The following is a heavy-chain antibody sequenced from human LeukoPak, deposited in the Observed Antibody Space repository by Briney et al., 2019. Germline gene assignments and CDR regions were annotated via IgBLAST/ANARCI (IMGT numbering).Heavy chain of an antibody. CDR2: INPSSGGT. J-gene: IGHJ6*02. D-gene: IGHD6-13*01. CDR1: GYTFTGYY. CDR3: ARGFGRQQLVLYYYYGMDV. V-gene: IGHV1-2*02. Sequence: ASVKVSCKASGYTFTGYYMHWVRQAPGQGLEWMGWINPSSGGTNYAQKFQGRVTMTRDTSISTAYMELSRLRSDDTAVYYCARGFGRQQLVLYYYYGMDVWGQGTTVTVSS.